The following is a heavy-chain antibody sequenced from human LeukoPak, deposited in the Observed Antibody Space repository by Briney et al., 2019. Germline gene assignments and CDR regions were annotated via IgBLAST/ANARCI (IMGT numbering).Heavy chain of an antibody. CDR3: AKDGYYDSSGPRGI. V-gene: IGHV3-23*01. Sequence: GGSLRLSCAASGFTFSIYAMSWVRQAPGKGLEWVSTVSGSGHSTFYADSVKGRFTISRDNSKNTLYLQMNSLRAEDTAVYYCAKDGYYDSSGPRGIWGQGTMVTVSS. CDR2: VSGSGHST. CDR1: GFTFSIYA. J-gene: IGHJ3*02. D-gene: IGHD3-22*01.